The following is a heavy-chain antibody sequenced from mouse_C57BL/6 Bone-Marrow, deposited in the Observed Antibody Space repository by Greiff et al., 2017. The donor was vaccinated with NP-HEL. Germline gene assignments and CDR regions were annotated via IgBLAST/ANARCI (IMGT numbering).Heavy chain of an antibody. V-gene: IGHV1-75*01. D-gene: IGHD1-1*01. J-gene: IGHJ1*03. CDR2: IFPGSGST. CDR3: ARYYGSRYWYFDG. CDR1: GYTFTDYY. Sequence: VQLQQSGPELVKPGASVKISCKASGYTFTDYYINWVKQRPGQGLEWIGWIFPGSGSTYYNEKFQGKATLTVDKSSSTAYMLISSLTSEDSAVYFCARYYGSRYWYFDGWGTGTTVTVSS.